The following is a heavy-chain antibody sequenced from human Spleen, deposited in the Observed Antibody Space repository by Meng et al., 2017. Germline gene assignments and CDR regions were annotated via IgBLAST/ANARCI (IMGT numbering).Heavy chain of an antibody. CDR2: IGVRNFRT. Sequence: GESLKISCAASGFTVSSNEMRWVRQARGRGLEWVSSIGVRNFRTFSAYADSVKGRFTISRDNSNSTLYLQMNSLSAEDTAVYYCEKGKHSSAWDLFDYWGQGTLVTVSS. CDR1: GFTVSSNE. J-gene: IGHJ4*02. CDR3: EKGKHSSAWDLFDY. V-gene: IGHV3-23*01. D-gene: IGHD3-22*01.